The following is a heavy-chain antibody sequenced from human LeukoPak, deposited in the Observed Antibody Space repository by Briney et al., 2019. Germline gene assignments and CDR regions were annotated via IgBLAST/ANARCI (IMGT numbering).Heavy chain of an antibody. Sequence: PSETLSLTCTVSGGSISGYCWSWIRQPPGKGLEWIGYISYSGSTSYNPSLKSRVTISVDTSKNQFSLKLSSVTAADTAVYYCARDRERAFDIWGQGTLVTVSS. CDR1: GGSISGYC. J-gene: IGHJ3*02. CDR2: ISYSGST. V-gene: IGHV4-59*01. CDR3: ARDRERAFDI. D-gene: IGHD1-26*01.